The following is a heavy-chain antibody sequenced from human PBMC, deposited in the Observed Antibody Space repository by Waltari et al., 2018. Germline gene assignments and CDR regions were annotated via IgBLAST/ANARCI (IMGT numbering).Heavy chain of an antibody. CDR1: GLSISESW. D-gene: IGHD6-19*01. J-gene: IGHJ4*02. V-gene: IGHV3-7*01. CDR3: ARDAPLYTTGCGYDY. CDR2: IKEDGIKR. Sequence: EVQLVESGGGLVQPGGSLRLSCEASGLSISESWMSWVRQAPGKGLEWGADIKEDGIKRYYVGSVRGRFTSSRDNAKNSLYLQMNSLRVEDTAVSYCARDAPLYTTGCGYDYWGQGILVTVSS.